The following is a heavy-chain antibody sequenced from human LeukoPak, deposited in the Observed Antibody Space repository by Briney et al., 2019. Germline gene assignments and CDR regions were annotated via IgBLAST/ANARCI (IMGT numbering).Heavy chain of an antibody. CDR3: ARDGYNGFDY. D-gene: IGHD5-24*01. Sequence: PSETLSLICAVYGGSFSGYYWSWLRQPPGKGLEWIGEINHSGSTNYNPSLKSRVTISVDTSKNQFSLKLSSVTAADTAVYYCARDGYNGFDYWGQGTLVTVSS. CDR2: INHSGST. J-gene: IGHJ4*02. CDR1: GGSFSGYY. V-gene: IGHV4-34*01.